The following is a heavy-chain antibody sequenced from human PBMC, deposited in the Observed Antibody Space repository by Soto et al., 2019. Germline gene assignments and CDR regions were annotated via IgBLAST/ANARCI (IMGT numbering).Heavy chain of an antibody. V-gene: IGHV3-23*01. CDR3: AKMSTGSIRDY. J-gene: IGHJ4*01. CDR2: ISGNAGDT. CDR1: GLTFSSYA. Sequence: GGSLRLSCAASGLTFSSYAMSWVRQAPGKGLEWVSSISGNAGDTNYADSAKGRFTISRDNSKNTLYLQMNSLRAEDTAVYYCAKMSTGSIRDYWAQRTLVTVSS. D-gene: IGHD3-3*02.